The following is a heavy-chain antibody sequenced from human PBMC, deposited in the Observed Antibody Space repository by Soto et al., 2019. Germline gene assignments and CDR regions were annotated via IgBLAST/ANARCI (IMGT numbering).Heavy chain of an antibody. CDR3: ATEIPQFILVVTAIDAFDI. J-gene: IGHJ3*02. Sequence: SVKLSCKVAGYTLTELSMHWGREAPVKGLEWMGGFDPEDGETIYAQKFQGRVTMTEDTSTDTAYMELSSLRSEDTAVYYCATEIPQFILVVTAIDAFDIWAQGTMVTVSS. D-gene: IGHD2-21*02. CDR1: GYTLTELS. V-gene: IGHV1-24*01. CDR2: FDPEDGET.